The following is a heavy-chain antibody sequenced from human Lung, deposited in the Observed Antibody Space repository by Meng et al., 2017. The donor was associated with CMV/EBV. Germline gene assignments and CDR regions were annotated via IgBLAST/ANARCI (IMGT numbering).Heavy chain of an antibody. J-gene: IGHJ5*02. CDR3: ARGYCSGGSCPVFDP. CDR2: MNPNSGNT. CDR1: GYTFTSYD. D-gene: IGHD2-15*01. Sequence: AEGQKPGAHMKGYCKAFGYTFTSYDINWVRQATGQGLEWMGWMNPNSGNTGYAQKFQGRVTMTRNTSISTAYMELSSLRSEDTAVYYCARGYCSGGSCPVFDPWGQGTLVTVSS. V-gene: IGHV1-8*01.